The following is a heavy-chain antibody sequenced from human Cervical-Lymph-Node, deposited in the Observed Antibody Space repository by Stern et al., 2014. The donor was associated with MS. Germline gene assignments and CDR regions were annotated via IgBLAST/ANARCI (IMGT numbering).Heavy chain of an antibody. J-gene: IGHJ4*02. D-gene: IGHD1-26*01. CDR2: IYFAGST. Sequence: VQLVESGPGLVKPSETLSLTCTVSDGAINSDSHYWGWIRQAPGKGLEWIASIYFAGSTYYKTSLRSRVTIFIDTSRNQFSLRLSSVTAADTAVYYCAREVGPRDYFDHWGRGILVTVSS. CDR1: DGAINSDSHY. CDR3: AREVGPRDYFDH. V-gene: IGHV4-39*02.